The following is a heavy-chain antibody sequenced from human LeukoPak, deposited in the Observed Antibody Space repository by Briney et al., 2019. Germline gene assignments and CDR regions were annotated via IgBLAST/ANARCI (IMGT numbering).Heavy chain of an antibody. CDR2: INHSGST. CDR3: ARPRTPYYDSSGYYAFDI. CDR1: GGSFSGYY. J-gene: IGHJ3*02. Sequence: SETLSLTCAVYGGSFSGYYWSWIRQPPGKGLEWIGEINHSGSTNYNPSLKSRVTISVDTSKNQFSLKLSSVTAADTAVYYCARPRTPYYDSSGYYAFDIWGQGTMVTVSS. V-gene: IGHV4-34*01. D-gene: IGHD3-22*01.